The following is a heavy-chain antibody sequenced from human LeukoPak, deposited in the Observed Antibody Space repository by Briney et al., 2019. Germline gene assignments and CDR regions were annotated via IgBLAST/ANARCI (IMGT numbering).Heavy chain of an antibody. CDR2: ISYDGSNK. CDR3: ARVPGATRDYYDSSGYYDAFDI. V-gene: IGHV3-30-3*01. CDR1: GFTLSDYY. J-gene: IGHJ3*02. Sequence: GGSLRLSCAASGFTLSDYYMSWTRQAPGKGLEWVAVISYDGSNKYYADSVKGRFTISRDNSKNTLYLQMNSLRAEDTAVYYCARVPGATRDYYDSSGYYDAFDIWGQGTMVTVSS. D-gene: IGHD3-22*01.